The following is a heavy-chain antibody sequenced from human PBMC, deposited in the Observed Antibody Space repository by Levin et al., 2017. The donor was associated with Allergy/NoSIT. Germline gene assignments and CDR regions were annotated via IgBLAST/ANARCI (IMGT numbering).Heavy chain of an antibody. Sequence: GESLKISCAASGFTFSSYAMSWVRQAPGKGLEWVSVISGSGGSTYYADSVKGRFTISRDNSKNTLYLQMNSLRAEDTAVYYCAKCGKYYSDSSGYSDYWGQGTLVTVSS. CDR2: ISGSGGST. CDR3: AKCGKYYSDSSGYSDY. CDR1: GFTFSSYA. J-gene: IGHJ4*02. D-gene: IGHD3-22*01. V-gene: IGHV3-23*01.